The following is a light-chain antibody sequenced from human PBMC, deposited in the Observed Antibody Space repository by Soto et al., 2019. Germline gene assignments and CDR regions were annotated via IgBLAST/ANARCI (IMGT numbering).Light chain of an antibody. V-gene: IGLV2-8*01. Sequence: QSALTQPPSASGSPGQSVTISCTGSSSDVGGYEYVSWYQQHPGKAPKLIIYEVIKRPSGVPDRFSGSKSGNTASLTISGLQAEDEADYYCNSYTTSSSLDFGGGTKLTVL. CDR1: SSDVGGYEY. CDR2: EVI. CDR3: NSYTTSSSLD. J-gene: IGLJ2*01.